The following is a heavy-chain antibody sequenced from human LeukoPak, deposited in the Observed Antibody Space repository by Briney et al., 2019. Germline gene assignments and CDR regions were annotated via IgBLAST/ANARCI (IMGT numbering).Heavy chain of an antibody. Sequence: GGSLRLSCAASGFTFSSYSMNWVRQAPGKGLEWVSSISSSSSYIYYADSVKGRFTISRDNAKNSLYLQMNSLRAEDTAVYYCARASTVTTRHFDYWGQGTLVTVSX. V-gene: IGHV3-21*01. CDR3: ARASTVTTRHFDY. CDR2: ISSSSSYI. CDR1: GFTFSSYS. J-gene: IGHJ4*02. D-gene: IGHD4-17*01.